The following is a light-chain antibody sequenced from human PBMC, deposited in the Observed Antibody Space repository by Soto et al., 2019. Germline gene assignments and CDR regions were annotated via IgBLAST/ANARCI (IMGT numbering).Light chain of an antibody. CDR1: QSVSSSY. V-gene: IGKV3-20*01. J-gene: IGKJ4*01. Sequence: EIVLTQSPGTLSLSPGERATLSCRASQSVSSSYLAWYQQKPGQAPRLLIYGASSRATDIPDRFSGSGSGTDFTFTISRLEPEDFAVYYCRQYGSSPLAFGGGTKVEIK. CDR3: RQYGSSPLA. CDR2: GAS.